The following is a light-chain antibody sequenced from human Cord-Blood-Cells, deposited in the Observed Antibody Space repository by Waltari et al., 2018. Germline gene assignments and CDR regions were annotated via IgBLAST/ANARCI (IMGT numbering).Light chain of an antibody. CDR1: QSVLYSSNNKNY. CDR3: QQYYSTPYT. Sequence: DIVMTQSPDSLAVSLGERATINCKSSQSVLYSSNNKNYLAWYQQKPGQPPKLLIYWAATRESGVPDSCLFTVVFTVFSIPLRSLPPACVSVCCCQQYYSTPYTFGQGTKLEIK. J-gene: IGKJ2*01. CDR2: WAA. V-gene: IGKV4-1*01.